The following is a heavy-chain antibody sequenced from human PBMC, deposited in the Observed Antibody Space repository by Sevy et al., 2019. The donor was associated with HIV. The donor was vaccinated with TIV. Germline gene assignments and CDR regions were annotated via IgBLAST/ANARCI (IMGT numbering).Heavy chain of an antibody. Sequence: GESLKISCAASGFTFSDYYMSWIHQAPGKGLEWVSYISSSGSTIYYADSVKGRFTISRDNAKNSLYLQMNSLRAEDTAVYYCARWGYCSSTSCYNHVVATIDYWGQGTLVTVSS. V-gene: IGHV3-11*01. D-gene: IGHD2-2*02. J-gene: IGHJ4*02. CDR2: ISSSGSTI. CDR1: GFTFSDYY. CDR3: ARWGYCSSTSCYNHVVATIDY.